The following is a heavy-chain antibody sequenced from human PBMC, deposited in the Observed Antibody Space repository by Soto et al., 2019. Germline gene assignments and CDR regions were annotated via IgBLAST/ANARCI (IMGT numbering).Heavy chain of an antibody. D-gene: IGHD5-18*01. V-gene: IGHV4-59*01. CDR1: AGSISRYY. J-gene: IGHJ4*02. CDR2: ISYTVDA. CDR3: VGSLMSRAMEYFDY. Sequence: SETLSLTCSVSAGSISRYYWGWVRQSPGEGLEWIAHISYTVDASYNPSLKSRVTISLDTSKNQIALRLMSVTAADTAVYYCVGSLMSRAMEYFDYWGQRTLVTVSP.